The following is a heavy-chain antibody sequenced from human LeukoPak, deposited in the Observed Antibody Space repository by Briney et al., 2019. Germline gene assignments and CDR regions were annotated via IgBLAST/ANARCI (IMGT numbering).Heavy chain of an antibody. D-gene: IGHD3-3*01. CDR2: IWYDGSNK. CDR1: GFTFSSYG. J-gene: IGHJ2*01. Sequence: GGSLRLSCAASGFTFSSYGMHWVRQAPGKGLEWVAVIWYDGSNKYYADSVKGRFTISRDNSKNTLYLQMNSLRAEDTAVYYCAKDPSYYDFWSGSHSGYFDLWGRGTLVTVSS. V-gene: IGHV3-30*02. CDR3: AKDPSYYDFWSGSHSGYFDL.